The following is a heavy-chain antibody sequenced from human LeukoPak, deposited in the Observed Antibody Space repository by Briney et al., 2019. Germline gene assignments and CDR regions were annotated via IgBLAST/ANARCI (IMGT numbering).Heavy chain of an antibody. CDR1: GYTFTSYY. V-gene: IGHV1-46*01. Sequence: ASVKVSCKASGYTFTSYYMHWVRQAPGQGLEWMGIINPSGGSTSYAQKFQGRVTMTRDTSTSTVYMELSSLRSEDTAVYYCARVNSSSWYIGNYFDYWGQGTLVTVS. J-gene: IGHJ4*02. CDR3: ARVNSSSWYIGNYFDY. CDR2: INPSGGST. D-gene: IGHD6-13*01.